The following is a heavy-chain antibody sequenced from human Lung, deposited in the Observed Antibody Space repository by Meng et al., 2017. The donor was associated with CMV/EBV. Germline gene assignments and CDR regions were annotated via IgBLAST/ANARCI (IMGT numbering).Heavy chain of an antibody. J-gene: IGHJ3*01. Sequence: GSLRLSCTVSGDSITDYYWNWIRQPPGKAPQYMADVFYTGSTTYNPSLKGRVIISLDSSKSQFSLKLSSVTAADTAVYYCARVQAGNFDVWGQGTMVTVSS. CDR3: ARVQAGNFDV. D-gene: IGHD6-19*01. CDR1: GDSITDYY. CDR2: VFYTGST. V-gene: IGHV4-59*01.